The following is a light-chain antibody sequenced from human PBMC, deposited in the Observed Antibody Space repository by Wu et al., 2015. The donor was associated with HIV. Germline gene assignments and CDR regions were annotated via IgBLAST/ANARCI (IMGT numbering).Light chain of an antibody. CDR3: QQYGSSPPYS. CDR1: QSVSSSY. Sequence: ETVLTQSPGVLSLSPGQRATLSCRASQSVSSSYLAWYQQKPGQAPRLLIYGASSRATGIPDRFSGSGSGTDFTLTISRLEPEDFAVYYCQQYGSSPPYSFGQGTKLEIK. V-gene: IGKV3-20*01. J-gene: IGKJ2*03. CDR2: GAS.